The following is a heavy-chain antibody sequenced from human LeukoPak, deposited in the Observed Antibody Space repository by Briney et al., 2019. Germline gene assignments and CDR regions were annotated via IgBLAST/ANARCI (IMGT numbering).Heavy chain of an antibody. CDR1: GYTFTSYG. J-gene: IGHJ4*02. D-gene: IGHD3-22*01. CDR2: ISAYNGNT. Sequence: ASVKVSCKASGYTFTSYGISWVRQAPGQGLEWMGWISAYNGNTNYAQKLQGRVTMTTDTSTSTAYMELSSLRSEDTAVYYCATTRSGYYLPIDYWGQGTLVTVSS. CDR3: ATTRSGYYLPIDY. V-gene: IGHV1-18*01.